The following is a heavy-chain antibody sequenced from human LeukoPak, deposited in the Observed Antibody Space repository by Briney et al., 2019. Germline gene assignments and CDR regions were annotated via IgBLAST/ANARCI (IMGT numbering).Heavy chain of an antibody. Sequence: GGSLRLSCAASRFTFSTYWMTWVRQAPGKGLEWVANIKQDGSEKYYVESVKGRFTISRDNAKNSLYLQMNSLRGEDTAVYSCARDRAIFTRWGQGTLVTVSS. V-gene: IGHV3-7*05. CDR3: ARDRAIFTR. D-gene: IGHD2/OR15-2a*01. CDR1: RFTFSTYW. J-gene: IGHJ4*02. CDR2: IKQDGSEK.